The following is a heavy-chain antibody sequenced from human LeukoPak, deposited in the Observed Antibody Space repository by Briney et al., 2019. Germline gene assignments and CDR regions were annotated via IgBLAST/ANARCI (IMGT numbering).Heavy chain of an antibody. D-gene: IGHD2-2*01. CDR1: GGSISSYY. Sequence: SETLSLTCTVSGGSISSYYWSWIRQPARKGLEWIGRIYTSGSTNYNPSLKSRVTMSVDTSKNQFSLKLSSVTAADTAVYYCARDLKELGYCSSTSCLSNWFDPWGQGTLVTVSS. J-gene: IGHJ5*02. CDR3: ARDLKELGYCSSTSCLSNWFDP. CDR2: IYTSGST. V-gene: IGHV4-4*07.